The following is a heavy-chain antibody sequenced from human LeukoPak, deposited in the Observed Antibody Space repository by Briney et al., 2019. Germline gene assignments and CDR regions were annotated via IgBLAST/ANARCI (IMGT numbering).Heavy chain of an antibody. V-gene: IGHV3-11*04. CDR2: ISSSSSTI. CDR1: GFTFSDYY. J-gene: IGHJ4*02. CDR3: ARDGAEFHS. D-gene: IGHD2-21*01. Sequence: GGSLRLSCAASGFTFSDYYMSWIPQAPGKGLEWGSYISSSSSTIYYAASVKGRFTISRDKAKNSLYLQMNSLSAEDTAVYYCARDGAEFHSWGQGTLVTVSS.